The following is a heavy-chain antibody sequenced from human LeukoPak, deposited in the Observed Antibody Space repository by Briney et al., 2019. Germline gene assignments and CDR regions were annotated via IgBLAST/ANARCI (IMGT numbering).Heavy chain of an antibody. CDR2: INAGNGNT. Sequence: APVKVSCKASGYTFTSYAMHWVRQAPGQRLEWMGWINAGNGNTKYSQKFQGRVTITRDTSASTAYMELSSLRSEDTAVYYCARDLAGRLTTVTTEAFDIWGQGTMVTVSS. D-gene: IGHD4-17*01. V-gene: IGHV1-3*01. CDR3: ARDLAGRLTTVTTEAFDI. J-gene: IGHJ3*02. CDR1: GYTFTSYA.